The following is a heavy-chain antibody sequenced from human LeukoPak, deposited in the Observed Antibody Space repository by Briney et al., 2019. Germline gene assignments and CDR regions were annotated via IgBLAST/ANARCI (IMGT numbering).Heavy chain of an antibody. J-gene: IGHJ6*02. CDR2: IYYSGST. CDR1: GGSISSYY. V-gene: IGHV4-59*01. CDR3: ARSRYFDWLPPPYYYYYGMDV. D-gene: IGHD3-9*01. Sequence: SETLSLTCTVSGGSISSYYWSWIRQPPGKGLEWIGYIYYSGSTNYNPSLKSRVTISVDTSKNHFSLKLSSVTAADTAVYYCARSRYFDWLPPPYYYYYGMDVWGQGTTVTVSS.